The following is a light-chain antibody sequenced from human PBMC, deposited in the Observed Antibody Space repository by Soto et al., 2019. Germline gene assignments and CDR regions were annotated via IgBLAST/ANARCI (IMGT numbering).Light chain of an antibody. J-gene: IGKJ1*01. CDR3: QQYNYWWT. V-gene: IGKV3-15*01. CDR2: GAS. CDR1: QSVSSS. Sequence: ERVMTQSPATVSVSPGEQATLSCRASQSVSSSLAWYQQKPGQAPRLLIYGASTRATGIPARFSGSGSGTEFTLTISSLQSEYFAIYYCQQYNYWWTFGQGTKVEIK.